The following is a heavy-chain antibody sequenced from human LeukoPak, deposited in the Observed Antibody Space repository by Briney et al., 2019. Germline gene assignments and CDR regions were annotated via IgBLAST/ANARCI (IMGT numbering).Heavy chain of an antibody. J-gene: IGHJ4*02. CDR2: IIPIFGTA. D-gene: IGHD3-22*01. Sequence: SVKVSCKASGGTFSSYAISWVRQAPGQGLEWMGGIIPIFGTANYAQKFQGRVTITADESTSTAYMELSSLRSEDTAVYYCARATYYYDSSGYREDYFDYWGQGTLVTVSS. CDR3: ARATYYYDSSGYREDYFDY. CDR1: GGTFSSYA. V-gene: IGHV1-69*13.